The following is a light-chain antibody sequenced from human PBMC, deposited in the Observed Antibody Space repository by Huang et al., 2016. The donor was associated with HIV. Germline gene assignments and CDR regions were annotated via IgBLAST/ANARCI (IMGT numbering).Light chain of an antibody. CDR3: MQGTHWPLT. CDR1: QSLLHSDGNTY. V-gene: IGKV2-30*02. Sequence: DVVMTQSPFSLPVTLGQPASISCRSSQSLLHSDGNTYLIWLQQRPGHSPRRLIYKVSNRDSGVPDRFSGSGSGSDFTLRISRVEPEDVGVYYCMQGTHWPLTFGGGTKVEIK. J-gene: IGKJ4*01. CDR2: KVS.